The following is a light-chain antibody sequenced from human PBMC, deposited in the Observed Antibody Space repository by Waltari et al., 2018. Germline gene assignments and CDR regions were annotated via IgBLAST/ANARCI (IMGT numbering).Light chain of an antibody. CDR1: SSDVGGYNY. Sequence: QSALTQPASVSGSPGQSITISCTGTSSDVGGYNYVSWYQQHPGKAPKLMIYDVNKRPSGVFNRFSGSKSGNTASLTISGLQAEDEADYYCGSYTSSSTWVFGGGTKLTVL. CDR2: DVN. CDR3: GSYTSSSTWV. V-gene: IGLV2-14*03. J-gene: IGLJ3*02.